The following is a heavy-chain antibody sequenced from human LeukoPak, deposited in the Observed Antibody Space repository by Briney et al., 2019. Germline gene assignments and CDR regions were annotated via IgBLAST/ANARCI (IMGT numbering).Heavy chain of an antibody. J-gene: IGHJ4*02. CDR3: ARGWYGSGSYQPLRVVYYFDY. V-gene: IGHV3-21*01. Sequence: SGGSLRLSCAASGFTFSSYSMNWVRQAPGKGLEWVSSISISSSYIYYADSVKGRFTISRDNAKNSLYLQMNSLRAEDTAVYYCARGWYGSGSYQPLRVVYYFDYWGQGTLVTVSS. D-gene: IGHD3-10*01. CDR2: ISISSSYI. CDR1: GFTFSSYS.